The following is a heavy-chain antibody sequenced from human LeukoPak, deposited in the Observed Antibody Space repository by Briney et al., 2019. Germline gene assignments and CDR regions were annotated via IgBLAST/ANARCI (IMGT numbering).Heavy chain of an antibody. CDR3: ARDPYSYGYCDY. V-gene: IGHV3-33*01. Sequence: GRSLRLSCAASGFTFSRYGMHWVRQAPGKGLEWVAVIWYDGSNKYYADSVKGRFTISRDNSKNTLYLQMNSLRAEDTAVYYCARDPYSYGYCDYWGQGTLVTVSS. CDR2: IWYDGSNK. J-gene: IGHJ4*02. CDR1: GFTFSRYG. D-gene: IGHD5-18*01.